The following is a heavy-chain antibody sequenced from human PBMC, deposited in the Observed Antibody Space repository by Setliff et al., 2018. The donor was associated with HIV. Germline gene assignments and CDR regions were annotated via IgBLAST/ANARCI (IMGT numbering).Heavy chain of an antibody. V-gene: IGHV4-61*09. D-gene: IGHD1-26*01. J-gene: IGHJ4*02. Sequence: KPSETLSLTCAVSGDSISSGSYYWSWIRQPAGEGLEWIGHIFTSGSTNYNPSLKSRVSISLDTSKNQFSLKLSSVTAADTAMYYCARGRGSYWGQGTLVTVSS. CDR1: GDSISSGSYY. CDR2: IFTSGST. CDR3: ARGRGSY.